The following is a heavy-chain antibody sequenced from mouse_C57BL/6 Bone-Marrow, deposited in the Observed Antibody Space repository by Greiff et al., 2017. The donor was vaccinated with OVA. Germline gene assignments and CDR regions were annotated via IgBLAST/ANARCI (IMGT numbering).Heavy chain of an antibody. V-gene: IGHV1-55*01. CDR1: GYTFTSYW. D-gene: IGHD2-10*02. Sequence: QVQLQQPGAELVKPGASVKMSCKASGYTFTSYWITWVKQRPGQGLEWIGDIYPGSGSTNYNEKFKSKATLTVDTSSSTAYMQRSRLTSEDSAVYYCASILFYYFDDWGTGTTLTVSS. CDR3: ASILFYYFDD. CDR2: IYPGSGST. J-gene: IGHJ1*03.